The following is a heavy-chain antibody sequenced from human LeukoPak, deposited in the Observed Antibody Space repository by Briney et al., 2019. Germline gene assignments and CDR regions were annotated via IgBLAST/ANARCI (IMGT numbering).Heavy chain of an antibody. Sequence: DSIQGRFTISRDNAENSLYLQMNSLRAEDTAVYYCARDLTLWFGEFYGMDVWGQGTTVTVSS. V-gene: IGHV3-21*06. CDR3: ARDLTLWFGEFYGMDV. D-gene: IGHD3-10*01. J-gene: IGHJ6*02.